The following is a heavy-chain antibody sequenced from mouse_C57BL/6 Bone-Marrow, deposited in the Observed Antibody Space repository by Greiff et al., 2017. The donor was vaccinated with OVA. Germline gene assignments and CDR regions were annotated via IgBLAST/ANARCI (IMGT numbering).Heavy chain of an antibody. V-gene: IGHV1-81*01. CDR1: GYTFTSYG. CDR3: ARRRMYYYGFDY. D-gene: IGHD1-1*01. CDR2: IYPRSGNT. Sequence: QVQLQQSGAELARPGASVKLSCKASGYTFTSYGISWVKQRTGQGLEWIGEIYPRSGNTYYNEKFKGKATLTADKSSSTAYMELRSLTSEDSAVYYCARRRMYYYGFDYWGQGTTLTVSS. J-gene: IGHJ2*01.